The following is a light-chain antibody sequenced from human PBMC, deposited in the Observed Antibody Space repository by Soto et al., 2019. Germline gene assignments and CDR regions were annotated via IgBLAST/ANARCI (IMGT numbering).Light chain of an antibody. CDR3: QQYGSSPYT. CDR2: GAS. Sequence: EIVLTQSPGTLSLSPGERATLSCRASQSVSSSYLAWYQQKPGQAPRLLLYGASSRATGIPDRFSGSGSGLDFTLTISRLEPEDFAVYYCQQYGSSPYTFGQGTKLEIK. V-gene: IGKV3-20*01. J-gene: IGKJ2*01. CDR1: QSVSSSY.